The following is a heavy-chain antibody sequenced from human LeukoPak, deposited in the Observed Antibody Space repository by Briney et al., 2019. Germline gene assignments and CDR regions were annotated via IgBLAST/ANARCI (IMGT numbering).Heavy chain of an antibody. CDR3: AERTAVAGTFDY. CDR2: IRYDGSNK. CDR1: GFSFSNYG. J-gene: IGHJ4*02. Sequence: PGGSLRLSCAASGFSFSNYGMHWVRQAPGKGLEWVAFIRYDGSNKYYTDSVKGRFTISRDNSKNTLYLQMNSLRAEDTAVYYCAERTAVAGTFDYWGQGTLVTVSS. V-gene: IGHV3-30*02. D-gene: IGHD6-19*01.